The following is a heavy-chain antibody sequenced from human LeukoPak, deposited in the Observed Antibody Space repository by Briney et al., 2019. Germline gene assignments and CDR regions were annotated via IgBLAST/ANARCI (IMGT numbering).Heavy chain of an antibody. CDR2: ISAYNGNT. D-gene: IGHD6-19*01. CDR1: GYTFTSYG. J-gene: IGHJ4*02. Sequence: ASVKVSCKASGYTFTSYGISWVRQAPGQGLEWMGWISAYNGNTNYAQKLQGRVTMTTDTSTSTAYMELRSLRSDDTAVCYCARDSAAGYSSGWYDYWGQGTLVTVSS. V-gene: IGHV1-18*01. CDR3: ARDSAAGYSSGWYDY.